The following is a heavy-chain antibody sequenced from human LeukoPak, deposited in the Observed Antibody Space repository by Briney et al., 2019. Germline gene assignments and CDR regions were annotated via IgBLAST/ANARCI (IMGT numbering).Heavy chain of an antibody. J-gene: IGHJ6*02. CDR2: IYSGGST. CDR3: AREYSGYDSSYYYGMDV. Sequence: GGSLRLSCAASGFTVSSNYMSWVRQAPGKGLEWVSVIYSGGSTYYADSVKGRFTISRDNSKNTLYLQMSSLRAEDTAVYYCAREYSGYDSSYYYGMDVWGQGTTVTVSS. V-gene: IGHV3-53*01. D-gene: IGHD5-12*01. CDR1: GFTVSSNY.